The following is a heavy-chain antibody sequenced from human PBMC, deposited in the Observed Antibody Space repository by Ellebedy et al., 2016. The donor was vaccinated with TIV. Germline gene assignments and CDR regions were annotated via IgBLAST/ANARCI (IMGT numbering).Heavy chain of an antibody. V-gene: IGHV3-49*03. J-gene: IGHJ4*02. D-gene: IGHD6-13*01. CDR2: IRSEAYGGST. CDR3: ARAPLASGGTLFDY. Sequence: GGSPRLSCTASGFTFGFYAMAWFRQAPGEGLEWVGFIRSEAYGGSTEYAASVKGRFTISRDDSGSIAYLQMNSLRTDDTAVYYCARAPLASGGTLFDYWGQGTLVTVSS. CDR1: GFTFGFYA.